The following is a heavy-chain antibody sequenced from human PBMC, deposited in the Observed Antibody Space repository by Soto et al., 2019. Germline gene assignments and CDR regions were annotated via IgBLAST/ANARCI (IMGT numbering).Heavy chain of an antibody. CDR2: ISGSGGST. D-gene: IGHD3-22*01. V-gene: IGHV3-23*01. CDR3: AKEADISGYYPDY. J-gene: IGHJ4*02. CDR1: GFTFSSYA. Sequence: GGSLRLSCAASGFTFSSYAMSWVRQAPGKGLECVSVISGSGGSTHYADSVKGRSTISRVNSKNTLHLQVNSLRGDDTAVYYCAKEADISGYYPDYWGQGTQVTVSS.